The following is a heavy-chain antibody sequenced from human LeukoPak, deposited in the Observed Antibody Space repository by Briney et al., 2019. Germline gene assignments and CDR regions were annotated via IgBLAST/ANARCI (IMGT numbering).Heavy chain of an antibody. D-gene: IGHD2-2*01. Sequence: SETLSLTCTVSGGSISSYYWSWIRQPPGKGLEWIGYIYYSGSTNYNPSLKSRVTISVDTSKNQFSLKLSSVTAADTAVYYCARHLPDIVVVPAAGYFDYWGQGTLVTVSS. CDR3: ARHLPDIVVVPAAGYFDY. V-gene: IGHV4-59*08. CDR2: IYYSGST. J-gene: IGHJ4*02. CDR1: GGSISSYY.